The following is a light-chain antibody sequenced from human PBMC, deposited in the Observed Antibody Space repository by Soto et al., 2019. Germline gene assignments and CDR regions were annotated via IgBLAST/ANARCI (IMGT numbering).Light chain of an antibody. CDR3: QQYNTSPRK. J-gene: IGKJ1*01. CDR1: QSVTTSY. Sequence: EIVLTQSPGTLSLSPGERATLSCMASQSVTTSYLAWYQRKPGQAPRLLIYGASSRATGIPDRFSGSGSGTDFTLTISRLEPEDFAVYYCQQYNTSPRKCGQGTKVDIK. V-gene: IGKV3-20*01. CDR2: GAS.